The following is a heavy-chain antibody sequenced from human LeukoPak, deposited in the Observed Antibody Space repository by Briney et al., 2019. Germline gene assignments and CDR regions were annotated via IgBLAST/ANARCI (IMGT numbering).Heavy chain of an antibody. CDR3: ARGIAGSFDY. CDR1: GFTFSSYS. V-gene: IGHV3-21*01. J-gene: IGHJ4*02. Sequence: GGSLRLSCAASGFTFSSYSMNWVRQAPGKGLEWVSSISSSSSYIYYAHSVKGRFTISRDNAKNSLYLQMNSLRAEDTAVYYCARGIAGSFDYWGQGTLVTVSS. CDR2: ISSSSSYI. D-gene: IGHD6-13*01.